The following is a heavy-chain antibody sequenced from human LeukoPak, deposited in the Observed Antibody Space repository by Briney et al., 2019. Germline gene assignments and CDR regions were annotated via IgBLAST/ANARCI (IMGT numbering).Heavy chain of an antibody. CDR2: INPNSGGT. Sequence: ASVKVSCKASGYTFTGYYMHWVRQAPGQGLEWMGWINPNSGGTNYAQKFQGRVTMTRDTSISTAYMELSRLRSDDTAVYYCARLKVRYDFWSGYYNHYYYYMDVRGKGTTVTVSS. J-gene: IGHJ6*03. D-gene: IGHD3-3*01. V-gene: IGHV1-2*02. CDR1: GYTFTGYY. CDR3: ARLKVRYDFWSGYYNHYYYYMDV.